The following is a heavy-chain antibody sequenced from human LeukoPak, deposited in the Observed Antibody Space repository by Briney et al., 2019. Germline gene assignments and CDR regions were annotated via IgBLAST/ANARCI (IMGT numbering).Heavy chain of an antibody. V-gene: IGHV4-39*07. CDR1: GGSISSSSYY. J-gene: IGHJ3*02. D-gene: IGHD3/OR15-3a*01. Sequence: SETLSLTCTVSGGSISSSSYYWGWIRQPPGKGLEWIGSIYYSGSTYYIPSLKRRVTISVDTSKNQFSLKLSSVTAADTAVYYCARAVDALDAFDIWGQGAMVTVSS. CDR3: ARAVDALDAFDI. CDR2: IYYSGST.